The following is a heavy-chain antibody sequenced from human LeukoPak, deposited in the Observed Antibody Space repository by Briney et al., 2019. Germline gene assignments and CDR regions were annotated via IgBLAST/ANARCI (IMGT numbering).Heavy chain of an antibody. CDR1: GGSFSGYY. V-gene: IGHV4-34*01. J-gene: IGHJ6*03. D-gene: IGHD2-15*01. Sequence: SETLSLTCAVYGGSFSGYYWSWVRQPPGKGLEWIGEINHSGSTNYNPSLKSRVTISVDTSKNQFSLKLSSVTAADTAVYYCARGIYCRGGSCYPVRDYYYMDVWGKGTTVTVSS. CDR2: INHSGST. CDR3: ARGIYCRGGSCYPVRDYYYMDV.